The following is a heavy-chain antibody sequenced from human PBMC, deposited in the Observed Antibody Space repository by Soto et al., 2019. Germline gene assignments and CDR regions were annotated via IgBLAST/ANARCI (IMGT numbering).Heavy chain of an antibody. CDR1: GGTFSSYA. D-gene: IGHD3-10*01. Sequence: QVQLVQSGAEVKKPGSSVKVSCTASGGTFSSYAINWVRQHPGQGLEWMGGITPIFGTANYAQNFHGRVTIAADNSPSTAYMELSSLRSEETAVYYCAIPAAFRGQYYFYYSGQGTLV. V-gene: IGHV1-69*06. CDR3: AIPAAFRGQYYFYY. CDR2: ITPIFGTA. J-gene: IGHJ4*02.